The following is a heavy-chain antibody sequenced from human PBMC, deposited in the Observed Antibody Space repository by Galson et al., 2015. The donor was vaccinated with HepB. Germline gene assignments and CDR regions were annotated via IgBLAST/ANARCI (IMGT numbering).Heavy chain of an antibody. J-gene: IGHJ6*04. CDR3: ARDLRALYYDSSGMDV. CDR1: GGSISSGSYY. D-gene: IGHD3-22*01. Sequence: TLSLTCTASGGSISSGSYYWSWIRQPAGKGLEWIGRIYTSGSTNYNPSLKSRVTMSVDTSKNQFSLKLSSVTAADTAVYYCARDLRALYYDSSGMDVWGKGTTATVSS. CDR2: IYTSGST. V-gene: IGHV4-61*02.